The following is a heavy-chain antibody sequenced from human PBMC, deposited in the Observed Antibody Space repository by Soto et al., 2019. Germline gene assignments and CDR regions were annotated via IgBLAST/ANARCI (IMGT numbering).Heavy chain of an antibody. CDR2: IVPIFGTP. J-gene: IGHJ4*02. D-gene: IGHD3-22*01. V-gene: IGHV1-69*01. Sequence: QVQLVQSGAEVKQPGSSVKVSCKTSGGTFSTYAISWVRQAPGQGLEWMGGIVPIFGTPNYAQKFKGRFTIAADDSTRTACMEMRSLRSKDTAVYYCARGWGYDSSDYYYAYCGRGTLVTVSS. CDR3: ARGWGYDSSDYYYAY. CDR1: GGTFSTYA.